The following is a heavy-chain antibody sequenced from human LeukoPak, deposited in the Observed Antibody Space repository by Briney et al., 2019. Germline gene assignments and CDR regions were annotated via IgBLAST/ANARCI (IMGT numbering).Heavy chain of an antibody. D-gene: IGHD6-19*01. J-gene: IGHJ4*02. Sequence: GGSLRLSCAASGFTFSSYGMSWVRQAPGKGLEWVSAISGSGGSTYYADSVKGRFTISRDNSKNTLYLQMNSLRAEDTALYYCARDPGDILVAGTFDYWGQGTLVTVSS. CDR2: ISGSGGST. V-gene: IGHV3-23*01. CDR3: ARDPGDILVAGTFDY. CDR1: GFTFSSYG.